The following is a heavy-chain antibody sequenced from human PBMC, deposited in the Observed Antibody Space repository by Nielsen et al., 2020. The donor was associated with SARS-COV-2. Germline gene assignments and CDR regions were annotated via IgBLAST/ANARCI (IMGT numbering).Heavy chain of an antibody. V-gene: IGHV7-4-1*04. CDR2: INTNTGKA. D-gene: IGHD5-12*01. Sequence: ASVKVSCKASGYTFTDYGMVWVRQAPGQGLEWMGWINTNTGKATYAQDFTGRFVFSLDTSVSMAYLQISSLKASDTAMYYCARRGYSDYAGYSYYYMDVWGKGTTVTVSS. CDR3: ARRGYSDYAGYSYYYMDV. J-gene: IGHJ6*03. CDR1: GYTFTDYG.